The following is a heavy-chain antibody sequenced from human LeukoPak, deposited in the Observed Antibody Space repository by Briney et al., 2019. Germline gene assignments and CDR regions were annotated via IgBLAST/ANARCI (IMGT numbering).Heavy chain of an antibody. CDR2: IGIRGDT. D-gene: IGHD6-19*01. J-gene: IGHJ4*02. Sequence: GGSLRLSCAASGFTFIDYVMHWVRQVIGKGLEWVSAIGIRGDTHYSGSVKGRFTISRENAESSLYLQMNGLRAEDTAVYYCARGGIQVSGIDEFDYWGQGTLVTVSS. V-gene: IGHV3-13*01. CDR3: ARGGIQVSGIDEFDY. CDR1: GFTFIDYV.